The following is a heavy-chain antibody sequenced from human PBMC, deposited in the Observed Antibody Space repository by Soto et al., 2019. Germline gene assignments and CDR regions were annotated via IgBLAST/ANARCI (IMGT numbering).Heavy chain of an antibody. V-gene: IGHV1-18*01. J-gene: IGHJ6*02. Sequence: QVQLLQSGAEVRKPGASVKVSCKASGYTFTSYGISWVRQAPGQGLEWMGWISTYNGNTNYAQKLQGRVTMTTDTSTSKAYMVLRSLRSDDTAVYYCTKGSAVAGTGGGYYYGMDVWGQGTTVTVSS. CDR1: GYTFTSYG. D-gene: IGHD6-13*01. CDR3: TKGSAVAGTGGGYYYGMDV. CDR2: ISTYNGNT.